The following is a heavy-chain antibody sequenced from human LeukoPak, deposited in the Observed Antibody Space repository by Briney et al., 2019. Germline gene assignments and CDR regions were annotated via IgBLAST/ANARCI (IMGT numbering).Heavy chain of an antibody. V-gene: IGHV4-61*02. CDR1: GGSISSGSYY. D-gene: IGHD3-3*01. CDR2: IYTSGST. CDR3: ARDDFWSQEYFDY. Sequence: KPSQTLSLTCTVSGGSISSGSYYWSWIRQPAGKGLEWIARIYTSGSTNYNPSLKSRVTISVDTSKNQFSLKLSSVTAADTAVYYCARDDFWSQEYFDYWGQGTLVTVSS. J-gene: IGHJ4*02.